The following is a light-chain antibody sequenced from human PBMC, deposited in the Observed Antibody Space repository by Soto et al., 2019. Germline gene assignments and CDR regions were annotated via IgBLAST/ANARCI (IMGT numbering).Light chain of an antibody. CDR1: QSVYRS. Sequence: EIVLTQSPATLSLSPGERATLSCRASQSVYRSLAWYQQKPGQAPRLLIYDASNRATGVPARFSGSASGTDFSLAISSVEQGDVGEYCCEHRTDLRGSTFG. CDR2: DAS. V-gene: IGKV3-11*01. J-gene: IGKJ4*02. CDR3: EHRTDLRGST.